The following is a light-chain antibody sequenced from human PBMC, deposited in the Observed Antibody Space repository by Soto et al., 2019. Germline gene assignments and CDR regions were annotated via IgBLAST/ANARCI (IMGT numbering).Light chain of an antibody. CDR2: KAS. J-gene: IGKJ1*01. V-gene: IGKV1-5*03. CDR3: QQYNVHSPWT. CDR1: QSVSTR. Sequence: DIQMTQSPSTLSASVGDRVTITCRASQSVSTRLAWYQQKPGKAPHLLIFKASTLESGVRSRFSGSGSGTEFTLTITSLQPDDFATYYCQQYNVHSPWTFGQGTKVEIK.